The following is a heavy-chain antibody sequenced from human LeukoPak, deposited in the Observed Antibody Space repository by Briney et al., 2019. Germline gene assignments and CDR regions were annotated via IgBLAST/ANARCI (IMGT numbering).Heavy chain of an antibody. CDR1: GYTLTELS. CDR2: FDPEDGET. J-gene: IGHJ4*02. V-gene: IGHV1-24*01. CDR3: ATLIGDYPHYFDY. Sequence: ASVKVSCKVSGYTLTELSMHWVRQAPGKGLEWMGGFDPEDGETIYAQKFQGRVTMTEDTSTDTAYMELSSLRSEGTAVYYCATLIGDYPHYFDYWGQGTLVTVSS. D-gene: IGHD4-17*01.